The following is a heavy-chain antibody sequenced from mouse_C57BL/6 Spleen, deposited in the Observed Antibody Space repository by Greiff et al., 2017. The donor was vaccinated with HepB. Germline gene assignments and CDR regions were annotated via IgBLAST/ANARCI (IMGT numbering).Heavy chain of an antibody. V-gene: IGHV2-9-1*01. D-gene: IGHD2-4*01. CDR1: GFSLTSYA. Sequence: VKLVESGPGLVAPSQSLSITCTVSGFSLTSYAISWVRQPPGKGLEWLGVIWTGGGTNYNSALKSRLSISKDNSKSQVFLKMNSLQTDDTARYYCARNAGGLRHYYAMDYWGQGTSVTVSS. CDR2: IWTGGGT. J-gene: IGHJ4*01. CDR3: ARNAGGLRHYYAMDY.